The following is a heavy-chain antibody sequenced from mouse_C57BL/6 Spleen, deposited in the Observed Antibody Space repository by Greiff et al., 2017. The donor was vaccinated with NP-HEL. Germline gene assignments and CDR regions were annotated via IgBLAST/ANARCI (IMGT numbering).Heavy chain of an antibody. CDR3: ARPLYYSNYYYAMDY. D-gene: IGHD2-5*01. V-gene: IGHV14-3*01. Sequence: DVKLVESVAELVRPGASVKLSCTASGFNIKNTYMHWVKQRPEQGLEWIGRIDPANGNTKYAPKFQGKATITADTSSNTAYLQLSSLTSEDTAIYYCARPLYYSNYYYAMDYWGQGTSVTVSS. J-gene: IGHJ4*01. CDR2: IDPANGNT. CDR1: GFNIKNTY.